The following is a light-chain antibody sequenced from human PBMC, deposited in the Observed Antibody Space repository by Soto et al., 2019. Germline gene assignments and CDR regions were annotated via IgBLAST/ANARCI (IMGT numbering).Light chain of an antibody. J-gene: IGKJ5*01. CDR1: QGVSSY. CDR2: AAS. Sequence: IHWTHSPSSLSASVLCRVTITCRASQGVSSYLAWYQQKAGKAPKLLIYAASTLQSGVPSRFSGSGSGTDFTLTISSLQPEDFATYYCQQLNSYPTFGQGTRLEI. CDR3: QQLNSYPT. V-gene: IGKV1-9*01.